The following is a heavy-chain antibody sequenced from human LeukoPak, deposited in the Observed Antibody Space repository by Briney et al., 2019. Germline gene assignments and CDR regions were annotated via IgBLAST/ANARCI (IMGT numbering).Heavy chain of an antibody. Sequence: PSETLSLTCTVSGGSISSGGYYWSWIRQHPGEGLEWIGYIYYSGSTYYNPSLKSRVTISVDTSKNQFSLKLSSVTAADTAVYYCARGLTVVPAAIHVNWFDPWGQGTLVTVSS. J-gene: IGHJ5*02. CDR2: IYYSGST. V-gene: IGHV4-31*03. CDR3: ARGLTVVPAAIHVNWFDP. D-gene: IGHD2-2*01. CDR1: GGSISSGGYY.